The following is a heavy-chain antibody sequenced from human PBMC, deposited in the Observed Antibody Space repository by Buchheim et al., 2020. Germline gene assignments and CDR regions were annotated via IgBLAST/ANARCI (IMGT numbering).Heavy chain of an antibody. D-gene: IGHD6-13*01. V-gene: IGHV3-30*02. Sequence: QVQLVESGGGVVQPGRSLRLSCAASGFTFSSYGMLWVRQAPGKGLEWVAFIRYDGSNKYYADSVKGRFTISSDNSKNTLYLQMNSLRAEDTAVYYCAKDRGRIAAAGTAYYYYYYGMDVWGQGTT. CDR3: AKDRGRIAAAGTAYYYYYYGMDV. CDR1: GFTFSSYG. CDR2: IRYDGSNK. J-gene: IGHJ6*02.